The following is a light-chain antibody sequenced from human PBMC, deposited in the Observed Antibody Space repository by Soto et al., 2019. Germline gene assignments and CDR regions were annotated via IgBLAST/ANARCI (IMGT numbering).Light chain of an antibody. J-gene: IGKJ1*01. CDR2: DAS. CDR1: QSISSS. V-gene: IGKV1-39*01. Sequence: DIQMTQSPSTLSASVVDRVTVTGLASQSISSSLAWYQQKPGKAPELLIYDASSLESGVPSRFSGSGSGTDFTLTISSLQPEDFATYYCQQSYSTPTWTFGQGTKVDIK. CDR3: QQSYSTPTWT.